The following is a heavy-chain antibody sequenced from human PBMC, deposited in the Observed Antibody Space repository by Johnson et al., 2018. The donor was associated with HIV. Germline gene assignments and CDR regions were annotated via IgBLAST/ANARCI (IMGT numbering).Heavy chain of an antibody. CDR2: IWYDGINK. V-gene: IGHV3-33*06. Sequence: QVQLVESGGDVVQPGRSLRLSCAASGFSFSTYGMHWVRQAPGKGLEWVANIWYDGINKYYADYVKGRFTISRDNSKNTLYLQMNSVRAEDTAVYYCAKDWAYSSSWYDEGLAFDIWGQGTMVTVSS. D-gene: IGHD6-13*01. J-gene: IGHJ3*02. CDR1: GFSFSTYG. CDR3: AKDWAYSSSWYDEGLAFDI.